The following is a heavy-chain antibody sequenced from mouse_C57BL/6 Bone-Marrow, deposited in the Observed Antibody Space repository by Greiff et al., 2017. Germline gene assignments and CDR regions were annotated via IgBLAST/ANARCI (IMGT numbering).Heavy chain of an antibody. J-gene: IGHJ4*01. CDR3: AREYAMDY. CDR2: ISSGSSTI. Sequence: EVMLVESGGGLVKPGGSLKLSCAASGFTFSDYGMHWVRQAPEKGLEWVAYISSGSSTIYYADTVKGRFTISRDNAKNTLYLQMTSLTSEDTAMYYCAREYAMDYWGQGTSVTVSS. CDR1: GFTFSDYG. V-gene: IGHV5-17*03.